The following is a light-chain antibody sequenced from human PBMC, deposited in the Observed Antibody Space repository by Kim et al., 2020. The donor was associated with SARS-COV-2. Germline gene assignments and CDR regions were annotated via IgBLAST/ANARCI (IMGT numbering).Light chain of an antibody. Sequence: EIVMTQSPATLSMSPGERATLSCRASQSVSSKLAWYQQKPGQAPRLLIHGASTRATGIPARFSGSGSGTEFTLTISSLQSEDFAVYYCQQYNNWPMYTFGQGTKLEI. CDR2: GAS. J-gene: IGKJ2*01. V-gene: IGKV3D-15*01. CDR3: QQYNNWPMYT. CDR1: QSVSSK.